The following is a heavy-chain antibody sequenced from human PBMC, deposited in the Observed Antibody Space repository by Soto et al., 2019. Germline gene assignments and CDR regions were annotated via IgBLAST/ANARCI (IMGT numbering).Heavy chain of an antibody. D-gene: IGHD2-15*01. V-gene: IGHV1-69*01. CDR2: VIPIFGTP. CDR3: ARSQGGSSSLDIYYYYYYGMDV. CDR1: GGTFSTYA. Sequence: QVQLVQSGAEVKKPGSSVKVSCKAPGGTFSTYAISWVRQAPGQGLEWMGGVIPIFGTPKYAQKFQGRVTITADESTSTGYMELRSLRSEDTAVYYCARSQGGSSSLDIYYYYYYGMDVSGQGTTVTVSS. J-gene: IGHJ6*02.